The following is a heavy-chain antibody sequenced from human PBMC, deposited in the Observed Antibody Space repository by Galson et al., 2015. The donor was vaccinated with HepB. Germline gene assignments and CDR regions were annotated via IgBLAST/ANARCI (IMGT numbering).Heavy chain of an antibody. Sequence: SVKVSCKASGYTFTGYYMHWVRQAPGQGLEWVRWINPNSGGTSYAQKFQGRVTMTRDTSISTAYMELSRLRSDDTAVYYCARDGDITMVRGVIKSHPFDYWGQGTLVTVSS. CDR2: INPNSGGT. V-gene: IGHV1-2*02. D-gene: IGHD3-10*01. CDR3: ARDGDITMVRGVIKSHPFDY. J-gene: IGHJ4*02. CDR1: GYTFTGYY.